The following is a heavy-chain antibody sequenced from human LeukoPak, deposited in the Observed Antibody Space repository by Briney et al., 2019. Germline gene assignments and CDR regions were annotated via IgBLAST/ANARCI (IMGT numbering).Heavy chain of an antibody. V-gene: IGHV4-4*07. Sequence: SETLSLTCTVSGGSISGYYWSWIRQPAGRGLEWIGRIYTSGSTNYNPSLKSRVTMSVDTSKNQISLKLSSVTAADTAVYYCARVDYSGSGTFAPDYWGQGTLVTVSS. CDR1: GGSISGYY. CDR3: ARVDYSGSGTFAPDY. D-gene: IGHD3-22*01. CDR2: IYTSGST. J-gene: IGHJ4*02.